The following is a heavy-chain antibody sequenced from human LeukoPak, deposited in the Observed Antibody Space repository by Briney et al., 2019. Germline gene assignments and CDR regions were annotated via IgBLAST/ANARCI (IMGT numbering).Heavy chain of an antibody. CDR2: IYYSGST. CDR1: GGSISSSSYY. J-gene: IGHJ4*02. V-gene: IGHV4-39*07. Sequence: SETLSLTCTVSGGSISSSSYYWGWIRQPPGKGLEWIGSIYYSGSTYYNPSLKSRVTISVDTSKNQFSLKLSSVTAADTAVYYCARGGVLKSVDYWGQGTLVAVSS. D-gene: IGHD3-16*01. CDR3: ARGGVLKSVDY.